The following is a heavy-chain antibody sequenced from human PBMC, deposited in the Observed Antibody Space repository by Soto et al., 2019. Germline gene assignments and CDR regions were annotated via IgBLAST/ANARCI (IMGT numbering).Heavy chain of an antibody. Sequence: ASVKVSCKASGYTFTTYGISWVRQAPGQGREWMGWISAYNGNTNYAQNLQGRVTMTTDTSTSTAYMELRSLRTDDTAVYYCARFYASGSYPYDYWGQGTLVTVSS. CDR3: ARFYASGSYPYDY. CDR2: ISAYNGNT. V-gene: IGHV1-18*01. CDR1: GYTFTTYG. J-gene: IGHJ4*02. D-gene: IGHD3-10*01.